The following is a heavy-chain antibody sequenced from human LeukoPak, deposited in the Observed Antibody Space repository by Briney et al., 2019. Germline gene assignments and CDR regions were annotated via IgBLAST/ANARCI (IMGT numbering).Heavy chain of an antibody. D-gene: IGHD5-18*01. CDR2: ISGSAHKI. CDR1: GITFSNYA. Sequence: GGSLRLSCVASGITFSNYAVSWVRQAPEKGLDWVSVISGSAHKIRYADSVKGRFTISRDNSENIVYLQMNNLRVEDTAVYYCAGRVTGYSSGYVHWGQGTLVAVSS. J-gene: IGHJ4*02. CDR3: AGRVTGYSSGYVH. V-gene: IGHV3-23*01.